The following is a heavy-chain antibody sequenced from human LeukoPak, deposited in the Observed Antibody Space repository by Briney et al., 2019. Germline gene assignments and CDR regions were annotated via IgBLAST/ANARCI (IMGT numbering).Heavy chain of an antibody. J-gene: IGHJ6*03. V-gene: IGHV3-74*01. D-gene: IGHD3-22*01. CDR1: GFTFSSYS. CDR3: ARAYDSSGYGRVGYYYYMDV. CDR2: INSDGSST. Sequence: GGSLRLSCGASGFTFSSYSMNWVRQAPGKGLVWVSRINSDGSSTSYADSVKGRFTISRDNAKNTLYLQMNSLRAEDTAVYYCARAYDSSGYGRVGYYYYMDVWGKGTTVTISS.